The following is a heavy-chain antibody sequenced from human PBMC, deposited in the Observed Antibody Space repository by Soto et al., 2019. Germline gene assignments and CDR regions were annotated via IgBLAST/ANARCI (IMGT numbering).Heavy chain of an antibody. CDR2: ISGYNGDT. CDR3: AKNGQPPYYYYGLDV. CDR1: GYTFTRYG. J-gene: IGHJ6*02. D-gene: IGHD2-8*01. V-gene: IGHV1-18*01. Sequence: GASVKVSCKASGYTFTRYGISWVRQAPEQGLEWMGWISGYNGDTNYAQKFQDRVSMTIDTSTGTAYMELRSLTSDDTAIYYCAKNGQPPYYYYGLDVWG.